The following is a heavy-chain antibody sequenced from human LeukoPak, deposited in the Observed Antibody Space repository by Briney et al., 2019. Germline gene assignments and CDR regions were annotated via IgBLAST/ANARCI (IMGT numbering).Heavy chain of an antibody. V-gene: IGHV4-39*01. CDR1: GGSISSSSYY. CDR2: IYYSGST. J-gene: IGHJ5*02. Sequence: SETLSLTCTVSGGSISSSSYYWGWIRQPPGKGLEWIGSIYYSGSTYYNPSLKSRVTISVDTSKNQFSLKLSSVTAADTAVYYCARHRQRSVLLWFVDNWFDPWGQGTLVTVSS. CDR3: ARHRQRSVLLWFVDNWFDP. D-gene: IGHD3-10*01.